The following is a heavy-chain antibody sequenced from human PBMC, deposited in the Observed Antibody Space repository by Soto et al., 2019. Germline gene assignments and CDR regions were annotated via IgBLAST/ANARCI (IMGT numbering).Heavy chain of an antibody. Sequence: PGGSLRLCCGASGFTFSSYAMHWVRQAPGKGLEWVAVISYDGSNKYYADSVKGRFTISRDNSKNTLYLQMNSLRAGDTAVYYCARDSSSWYDLWGNYYYYGMDVWGQGTTVTVSS. CDR3: ARDSSSWYDLWGNYYYYGMDV. CDR2: ISYDGSNK. CDR1: GFTFSSYA. J-gene: IGHJ6*02. D-gene: IGHD6-13*01. V-gene: IGHV3-30-3*01.